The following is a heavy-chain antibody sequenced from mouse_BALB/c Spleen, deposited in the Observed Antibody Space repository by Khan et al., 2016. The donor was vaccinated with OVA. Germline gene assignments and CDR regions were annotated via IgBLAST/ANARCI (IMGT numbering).Heavy chain of an antibody. CDR2: KWGGGST. CDR1: GFSLSDYG. CDR3: AKGVWSYYYTLDY. Sequence: VELVESGPGLVAPSQNLSITCTVSGFSLSDYGVSWIRQPPGKGLEWLGVKWGGGSTYYNSALKSRLNISKDNSKSQVFLKMSSLQSDDTAMFYCAKGVWSYYYTLDYWGQGTSVTVSS. J-gene: IGHJ4*01. V-gene: IGHV2-6-5*01.